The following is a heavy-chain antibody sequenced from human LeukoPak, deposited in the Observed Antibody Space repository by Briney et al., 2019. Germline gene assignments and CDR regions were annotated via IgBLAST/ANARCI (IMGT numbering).Heavy chain of an antibody. V-gene: IGHV3-23*01. Sequence: GGSLRLSCAASGFTFSSSAMSWVRQAPGKGLEWVSGISPSGSILYYADSVKGRFTISRDNSKNTVSLQMNSLRAEDTALYYCARDLDWGAFDAWGQGTLVTVSS. D-gene: IGHD3-9*01. J-gene: IGHJ5*02. CDR3: ARDLDWGAFDA. CDR2: ISPSGSIL. CDR1: GFTFSSSA.